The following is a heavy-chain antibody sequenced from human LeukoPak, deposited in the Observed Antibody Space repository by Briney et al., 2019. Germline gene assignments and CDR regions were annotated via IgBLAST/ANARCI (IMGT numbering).Heavy chain of an antibody. CDR3: ARDYSGDHSLDC. CDR2: IWYDGSNK. CDR1: GVTFRDFW. V-gene: IGHV3-33*08. Sequence: WGSLRLSCAASGVTFRDFWWSWVRQAPGKGLEWVADIWYDGSNKYYADSVRCRFTISRDNSKKTLHLRMNVLRAEAPVGYCCARDYSGDHSLDCWGQGTLVSVCS. J-gene: IGHJ4*02. D-gene: IGHD1-26*01.